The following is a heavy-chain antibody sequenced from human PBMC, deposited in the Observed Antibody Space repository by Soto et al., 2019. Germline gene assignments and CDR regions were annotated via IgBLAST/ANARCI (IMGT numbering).Heavy chain of an antibody. J-gene: IGHJ6*02. CDR2: ISAYNGNT. CDR1: GYTFTSYG. D-gene: IGHD2-15*01. V-gene: IGHV1-18*01. Sequence: ASVKVSCKASGYTFTSYGISWVRQAPGQGLEWMGWISAYNGNTNYAQKLQGRVTMTTDTSTGTAYMELRSLRSDDTAVYYCARVARYCSGGSCYSGFGYYYGMDVWGQGTTVTVSS. CDR3: ARVARYCSGGSCYSGFGYYYGMDV.